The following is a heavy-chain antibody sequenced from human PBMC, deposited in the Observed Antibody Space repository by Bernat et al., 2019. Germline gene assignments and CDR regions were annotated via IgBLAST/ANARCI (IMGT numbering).Heavy chain of an antibody. CDR1: GSTFSSYG. Sequence: EVQLLESGGGLVQPGGSLRLSCAASGSTFSSYGMNWVRQAPGKGLEWVSYITGSSSTVYYADSVKGRFTISRDNAKNSLSLQMNSLRAEDTAVYYCARDRSSDYDPHFDYWGQGTLVTVSS. J-gene: IGHJ4*02. D-gene: IGHD3-22*01. CDR3: ARDRSSDYDPHFDY. V-gene: IGHV3-48*03. CDR2: ITGSSSTV.